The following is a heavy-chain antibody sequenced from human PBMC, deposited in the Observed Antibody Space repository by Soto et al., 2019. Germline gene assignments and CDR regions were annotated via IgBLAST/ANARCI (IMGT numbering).Heavy chain of an antibody. CDR3: VKDPNFDFWTGYRYYAMEI. Sequence: EEQLLESGGDLVQPGGSLKLSCAASGFTFSSYAMNWVRQAPGKGLEWVSSINGNGRKTSYADSVRGRFTISRDNSKKTLFLHVNSLRAEDTAVYYCVKDPNFDFWTGYRYYAMEIWGQGTTVTVS. CDR1: GFTFSSYA. CDR2: INGNGRKT. J-gene: IGHJ6*02. V-gene: IGHV3-23*01. D-gene: IGHD3-3*01.